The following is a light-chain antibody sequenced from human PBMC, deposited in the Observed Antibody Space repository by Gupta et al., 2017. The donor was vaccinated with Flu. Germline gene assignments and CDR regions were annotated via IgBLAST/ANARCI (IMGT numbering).Light chain of an antibody. Sequence: QSALTQPASVSGSPGQSITISCTGTSSDVGGYDHVSWYQQHPGKAPKLLLYEVDIRPSGISSRFSGSKSGDTASLTISGLQADDEADYYCTSYTRRTIFGYVFGTGTTVTVL. J-gene: IGLJ1*01. CDR2: EVD. V-gene: IGLV2-14*01. CDR1: SSDVGGYDH. CDR3: TSYTRRTIFGYV.